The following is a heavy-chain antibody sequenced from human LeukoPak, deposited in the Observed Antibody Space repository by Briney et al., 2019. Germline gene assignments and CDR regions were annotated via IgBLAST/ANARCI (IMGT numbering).Heavy chain of an antibody. Sequence: GGSLRFSCAASGFTFGNYAMNWVRQAPGQGLEWVSTISGSGINTYYADSVKGRFTISRDNSKNTVYLQMNSLRAEDTAVYYCAKVMKGSERLTMVRGVIIKTAGLYYMDVWGKGTTVTVSS. V-gene: IGHV3-23*01. J-gene: IGHJ6*03. D-gene: IGHD3-10*01. CDR2: ISGSGINT. CDR3: AKVMKGSERLTMVRGVIIKTAGLYYMDV. CDR1: GFTFGNYA.